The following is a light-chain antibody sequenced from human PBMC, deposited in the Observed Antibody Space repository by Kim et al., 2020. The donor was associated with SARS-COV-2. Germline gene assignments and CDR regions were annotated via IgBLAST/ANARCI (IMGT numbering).Light chain of an antibody. J-gene: IGLJ3*02. CDR2: HTS. CDR1: TGAVTSGHY. CDR3: LLSYSGARV. Sequence: PGGTVPLPGGSSTGAVTSGHYPYGFQQNPGQAPRTLIYHTSNKQSWTPARFSGSLVGGKAALTLSGAQPEDEAEYYCLLSYSGARVFGGGTKLTVL. V-gene: IGLV7-46*01.